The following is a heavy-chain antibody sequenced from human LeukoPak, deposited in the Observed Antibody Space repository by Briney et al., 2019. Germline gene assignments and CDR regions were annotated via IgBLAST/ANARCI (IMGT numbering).Heavy chain of an antibody. V-gene: IGHV4-39*07. J-gene: IGHJ3*02. CDR1: GGSISISSSY. D-gene: IGHD1-1*01. CDR3: AREDDTIADNTFDI. Sequence: PSETLSLTCTVSGGSISISSSYWGWIRQPPGKGLEWVGSVHYSGNTFYNPSLKSRVTISLDTSNNHFSLKVHSVTAADTAVYYCAREDDTIADNTFDIWGQGTVVTVSS. CDR2: VHYSGNT.